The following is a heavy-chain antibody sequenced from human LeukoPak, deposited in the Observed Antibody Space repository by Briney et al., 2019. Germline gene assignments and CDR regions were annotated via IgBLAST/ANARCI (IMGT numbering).Heavy chain of an antibody. CDR3: ARDPASNVVVTANPPRRFFDY. Sequence: PGGSLRLSCAASGFTFSSYAMHWVRQAPGKGLEYVSAISSNGGTTYYANSVKGRFTISRDNSKNTLYLQMGSLRAEDMAVYYCARDPASNVVVTANPPRRFFDYWGQGTLVTVSS. V-gene: IGHV3-64*01. CDR1: GFTFSSYA. J-gene: IGHJ4*02. D-gene: IGHD2-21*02. CDR2: ISSNGGTT.